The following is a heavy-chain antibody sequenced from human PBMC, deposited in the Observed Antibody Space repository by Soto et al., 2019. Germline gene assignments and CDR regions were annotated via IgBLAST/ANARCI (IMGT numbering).Heavy chain of an antibody. Sequence: QVQLQQWGAGLLKPSETLSLTCAVYGGSFSDYYWSWIRQPPGKGLEWIGEINHSGTTNYNPSLKSRVTISVDTSKIHSPRRVGSGTAGNPVVYYWGRAPGGSSSSNMDVGGKGTPFPVPS. D-gene: IGHD6-6*01. CDR1: GGSFSDYY. V-gene: IGHV4-34*01. CDR3: GRAPGGSSSSNMDV. J-gene: IGHJ6*03. CDR2: INHSGTT.